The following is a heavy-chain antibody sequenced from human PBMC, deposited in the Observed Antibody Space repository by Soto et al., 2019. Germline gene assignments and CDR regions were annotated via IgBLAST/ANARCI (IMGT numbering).Heavy chain of an antibody. CDR3: EKEGEWFGDRYFDY. V-gene: IGHV3-23*01. D-gene: IGHD3-10*01. CDR2: ISGSGGST. Sequence: GGSLRLSCAASGFTFSSYAMSWVRQAPGKGLEWVSAISGSGGSTYYADSVKGRFTISRDNSKNTLYLQMNSLRAEDTDVYYCEKEGEWFGDRYFDYWGQGTLVTVSS. CDR1: GFTFSSYA. J-gene: IGHJ4*02.